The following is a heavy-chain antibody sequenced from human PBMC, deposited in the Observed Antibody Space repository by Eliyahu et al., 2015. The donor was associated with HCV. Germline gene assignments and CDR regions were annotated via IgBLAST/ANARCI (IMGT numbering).Heavy chain of an antibody. J-gene: IGHJ5*02. D-gene: IGHD3-3*01. V-gene: IGHV4-59*09. CDR2: XYYSGXX. CDR3: ARGLTIPGGGYRWFDP. Sequence: LEXXXYXYYSGXXNYNPSLKSRVXISVDTSXNQFSLKLSSVTAADTAVYYCARGLTIPGGGYRWFDPWGQGTLVTVSS.